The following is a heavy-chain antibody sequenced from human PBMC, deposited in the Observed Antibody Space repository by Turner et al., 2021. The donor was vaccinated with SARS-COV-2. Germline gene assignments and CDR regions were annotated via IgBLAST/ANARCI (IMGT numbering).Heavy chain of an antibody. CDR3: ARNSPKWYYYDRSGYYDY. J-gene: IGHJ4*02. D-gene: IGHD3-22*01. Sequence: QLQLQESGPGLVKPSETLSLTCTVSGGSISSRSYVWGWIRQPPGKGLEWNGSIYYSGSTYHNPSLKSRVTISVDTSKNQFSLKLSSVTAADTAVYYCARNSPKWYYYDRSGYYDYWGQGTLVTVSS. CDR2: IYYSGST. CDR1: GGSISSRSYV. V-gene: IGHV4-39*01.